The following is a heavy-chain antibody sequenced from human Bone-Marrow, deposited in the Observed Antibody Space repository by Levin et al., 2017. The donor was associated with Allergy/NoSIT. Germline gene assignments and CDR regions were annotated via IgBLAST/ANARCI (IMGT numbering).Heavy chain of an antibody. CDR3: ARQARATMRSWFDP. Sequence: ASVKVSCKTSGYTFTNHDINWVRQAPGQGLEWMGWISVYSGYTNYAQKFQGRVTMTTDTSTSTAYMELRNLSSDDTAVYYCARQARATMRSWFDPWGQGTLVAVSS. CDR1: GYTFTNHD. J-gene: IGHJ5*02. V-gene: IGHV1-18*01. D-gene: IGHD2-2*01. CDR2: ISVYSGYT.